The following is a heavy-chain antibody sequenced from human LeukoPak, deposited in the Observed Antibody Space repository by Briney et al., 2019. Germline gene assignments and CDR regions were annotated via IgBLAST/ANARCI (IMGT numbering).Heavy chain of an antibody. CDR3: ARQQSASSWFDP. Sequence: SETLSLTCAVCVGSFSDYDWSWIRQPPGKGLGWLGEVNYSGGTSYNPSLKRRVTISVDTSKNQFSLKRTSVTAADTAVYYCARQQSASSWFDPWGQGTLVTVSS. J-gene: IGHJ5*02. D-gene: IGHD6-13*01. V-gene: IGHV4-34*01. CDR2: VNYSGGT. CDR1: VGSFSDYD.